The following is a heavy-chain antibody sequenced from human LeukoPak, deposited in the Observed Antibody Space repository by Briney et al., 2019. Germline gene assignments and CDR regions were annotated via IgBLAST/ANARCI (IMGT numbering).Heavy chain of an antibody. Sequence: ASVKVSCKASGGTLNTHIFSWVRQPPGEGLEWMGRITPVIDSTKYAQKFQGRVTITADKSTSTVYMELSSLRSEDTAVYYCARVNSRGSQYNWFDPWGQGTLVTVSS. CDR3: ARVNSRGSQYNWFDP. V-gene: IGHV1-69*08. CDR1: GGTLNTHI. J-gene: IGHJ5*02. D-gene: IGHD1-26*01. CDR2: ITPVIDST.